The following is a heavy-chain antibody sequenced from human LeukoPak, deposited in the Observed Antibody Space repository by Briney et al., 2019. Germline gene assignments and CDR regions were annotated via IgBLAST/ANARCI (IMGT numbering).Heavy chain of an antibody. D-gene: IGHD3-10*01. CDR3: ARHPSRSPYGSGRAYIDY. J-gene: IGHJ4*02. CDR1: GFTFSSYG. V-gene: IGHV3-23*01. CDR2: VTGSGGSP. Sequence: GGSLRLSCAASGFTFSSYGMSWVRQAPGKGLEWVSTVTGSGGSPYYADSVTGRFTISRDNSKNTLSLQMNSLRAEDTAVYYCARHPSRSPYGSGRAYIDYWGQGTLVTVSS.